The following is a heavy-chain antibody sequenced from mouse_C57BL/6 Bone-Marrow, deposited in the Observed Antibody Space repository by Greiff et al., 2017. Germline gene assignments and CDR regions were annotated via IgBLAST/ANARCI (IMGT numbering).Heavy chain of an antibody. CDR2: FYPGSGSI. D-gene: IGHD1-1*01. CDR1: GYTFTEYT. V-gene: IGHV1-62-2*01. J-gene: IGHJ3*01. CDR3: ARHEPPLRGFAY. Sequence: VQVVESGAELVKPGASVKLSCKASGYTFTEYTIHWVKQRSGQGLEWIGWFYPGSGSIKYNEKFKDKATLTADKSSSTVYMELSRLISEDSAVXFCARHEPPLRGFAYWGQGTLVTVSA.